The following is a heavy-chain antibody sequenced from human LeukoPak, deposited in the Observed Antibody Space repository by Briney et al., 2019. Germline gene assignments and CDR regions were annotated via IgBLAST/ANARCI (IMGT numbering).Heavy chain of an antibody. CDR1: GGTFSSYA. CDR3: AREPFPLDQLPPY. V-gene: IGHV1-69*13. CDR2: IIPIFGTA. D-gene: IGHD2-2*01. J-gene: IGHJ4*02. Sequence: GASVKVSCKASGGTFSSYAISWVRQAPGQGLEWMGGIIPIFGTANYAQKFQGRVTITADESTSTAYMELSSLRSEDTAVYYCAREPFPLDQLPPYWGQGTLVTVSS.